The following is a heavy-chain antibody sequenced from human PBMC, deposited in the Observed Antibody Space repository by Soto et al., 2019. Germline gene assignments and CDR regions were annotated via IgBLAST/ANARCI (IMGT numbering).Heavy chain of an antibody. CDR2: IYYSGST. J-gene: IGHJ6*03. Sequence: SETLSLTCTVSGGSISSYYWSWIRQPPGKGLEWIGDIYYSGSTNYNPSLKSRVTISVDTSKNQFSLKLSSVTAADTAVDYCAGDLRTPLGSYYYYYYMDVWGNGTTVTVSS. D-gene: IGHD3-10*01. V-gene: IGHV4-59*12. CDR3: AGDLRTPLGSYYYYYYMDV. CDR1: GGSISSYY.